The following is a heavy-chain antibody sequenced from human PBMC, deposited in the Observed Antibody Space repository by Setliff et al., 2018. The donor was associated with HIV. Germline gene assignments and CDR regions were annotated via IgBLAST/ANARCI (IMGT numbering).Heavy chain of an antibody. CDR1: GGSISSYY. Sequence: SETLSLTCTVSGGSISSYYWSWIRQPAGKGLEWIGRIYTGITNYNPSLKSRVTISVDTSQNQFSLKLTSMTAADTAVYFCVRHGYYYDFIDIWGQGTVVTVSS. V-gene: IGHV4-4*07. CDR3: VRHGYYYDFIDI. J-gene: IGHJ3*02. D-gene: IGHD3-22*01. CDR2: IYTGIT.